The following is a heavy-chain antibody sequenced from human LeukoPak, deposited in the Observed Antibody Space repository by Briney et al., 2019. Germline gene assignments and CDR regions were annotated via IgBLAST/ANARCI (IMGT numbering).Heavy chain of an antibody. CDR1: GFTSSSYG. V-gene: IGHV3-23*01. D-gene: IGHD5-18*01. CDR2: ISGSGGST. Sequence: GGTLRLSCAASGFTSSSYGMSWVRQAPGKGLEWVSAISGSGGSTYYADSVKGRLTISRDNAKNSLYLQMNTLRAEDTAVYYCARGSDTAMVLFYYFDYWGQGTLVTVSS. J-gene: IGHJ4*02. CDR3: ARGSDTAMVLFYYFDY.